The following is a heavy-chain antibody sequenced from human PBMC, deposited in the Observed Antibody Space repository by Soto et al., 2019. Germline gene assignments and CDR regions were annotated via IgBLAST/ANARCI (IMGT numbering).Heavy chain of an antibody. CDR2: ISGRGGST. J-gene: IGHJ3*02. D-gene: IGHD2-2*01. CDR1: GFTFSSYA. Sequence: GGSLRLSCAASGFTFSSYAMSWVRQAPGKGLEWVSAISGRGGSTYYADSVKGRFTISRDNSKNTLYLQMNSLRAEDTAVYYCATGRAYCSSTSCYAFDIWGQGTMVTVSS. V-gene: IGHV3-23*01. CDR3: ATGRAYCSSTSCYAFDI.